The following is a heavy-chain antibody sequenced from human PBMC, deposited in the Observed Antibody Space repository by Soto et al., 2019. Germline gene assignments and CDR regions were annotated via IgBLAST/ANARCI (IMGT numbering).Heavy chain of an antibody. CDR2: ISSSGATT. V-gene: IGHV3-23*01. J-gene: IGHJ5*02. CDR1: GFTINNYA. D-gene: IGHD2-15*01. CDR3: ARVGSGAFWGLRDP. Sequence: GGSLRLSCAAHGFTINNYALAGVRQPPGKGLEWVSRISSSGATTYYADSAKGRFTISRDKSKNTMYLQRGSLRADDRAVYYCARVGSGAFWGLRDPWGQGTLVTVSS.